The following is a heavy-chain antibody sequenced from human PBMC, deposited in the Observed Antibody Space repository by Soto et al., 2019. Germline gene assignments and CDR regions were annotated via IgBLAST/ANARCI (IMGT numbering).Heavy chain of an antibody. CDR1: GYTFTSYD. V-gene: IGHV1-8*01. CDR2: MNPNSGNT. CDR3: AIVEADYGSYYYYMDV. D-gene: IGHD4-17*01. J-gene: IGHJ6*03. Sequence: ASVKVSCKASGYTFTSYDINWVRQATGQGLEWMGWMNPNSGNTGYAQKFQGRVTMTRNTSISTAYMELSSLRSEDTVVYYCAIVEADYGSYYYYMDVWGKGTSVTVSS.